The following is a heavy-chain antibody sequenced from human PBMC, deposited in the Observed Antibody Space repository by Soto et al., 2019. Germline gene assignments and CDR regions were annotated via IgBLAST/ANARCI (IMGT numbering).Heavy chain of an antibody. J-gene: IGHJ5*02. Sequence: GGSLRLSCAASGFTFSSYAMHWVRQAPGKGLERVAVISYDGSNKYYADSVKGRFTISRDNSKNTLYLQMNSLRAEDAAVYYCARDPTVTTFVMVVRWFDPWGQGTLVTVSS. CDR1: GFTFSSYA. V-gene: IGHV3-30-3*01. D-gene: IGHD4-4*01. CDR3: ARDPTVTTFVMVVRWFDP. CDR2: ISYDGSNK.